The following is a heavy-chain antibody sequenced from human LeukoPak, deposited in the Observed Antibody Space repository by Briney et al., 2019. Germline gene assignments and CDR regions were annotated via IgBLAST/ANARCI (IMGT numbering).Heavy chain of an antibody. CDR3: ARHPVIWPQYPS. J-gene: IGHJ5*02. D-gene: IGHD5-24*01. V-gene: IGHV4-39*01. CDR1: GVSISSSNYY. CDR2: IYYSGST. Sequence: PSETLSLTCTVSGVSISSSNYYWGWIRQPPGKGLEWIGSIYYSGSTYYNPSLKSRVTISVDTSKNQFSLKLSSVTAADTAVYYCARHPVIWPQYPSWGQGTLVTVSS.